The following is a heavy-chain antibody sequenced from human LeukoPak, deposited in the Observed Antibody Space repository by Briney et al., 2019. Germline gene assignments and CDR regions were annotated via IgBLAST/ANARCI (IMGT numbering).Heavy chain of an antibody. CDR3: AKDPSGELFFDGYYFDY. D-gene: IGHD3-10*01. J-gene: IGHJ4*02. CDR1: GFTFDDYA. V-gene: IGHV3-9*01. Sequence: GGSLRLSCAASGFTFDDYAMHWVRQAPGKGLEWVSGISWDSGSIGYADSVKGRFTISRDNAKNSLYLQMNSLRAEDTALYYCAKDPSGELFFDGYYFDYWGQGTLVTVSS. CDR2: ISWDSGSI.